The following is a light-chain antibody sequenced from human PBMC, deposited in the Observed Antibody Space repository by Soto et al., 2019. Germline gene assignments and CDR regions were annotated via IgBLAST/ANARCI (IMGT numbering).Light chain of an antibody. V-gene: IGLV2-14*01. CDR3: SSYTSSNTPVV. J-gene: IGLJ2*01. CDR2: EVS. CDR1: SSDVGGYNY. Sequence: QSALTQPASVSGSPGQSITIPCTGTSSDVGGYNYVSWYQQHPGKAPKLMIYEVSNRPSGVSNRFSGSKSGNTASLTISGLQAEDEADYYCSSYTSSNTPVVFGGGTKLTVL.